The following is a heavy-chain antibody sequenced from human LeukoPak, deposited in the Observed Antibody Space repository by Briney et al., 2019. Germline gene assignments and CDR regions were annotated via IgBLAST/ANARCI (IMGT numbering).Heavy chain of an antibody. V-gene: IGHV3-23*01. CDR3: AKAVAAAGKGF. CDR2: ISGSGGST. D-gene: IGHD6-13*01. CDR1: GFTFSSHA. Sequence: GGSLRLSCAASGFTFSSHAMSWVRQAPGKGLEWASTISGSGGSTYYADSVEGRFTISRDNSKNTLYLQMNSLRAEDTAVYYCAKAVAAAGKGFWGQGTLVTVSS. J-gene: IGHJ4*02.